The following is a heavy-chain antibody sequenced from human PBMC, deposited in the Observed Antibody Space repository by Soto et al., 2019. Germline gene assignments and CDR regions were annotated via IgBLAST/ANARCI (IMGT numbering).Heavy chain of an antibody. V-gene: IGHV3-23*01. Sequence: EVQLLESGGGLVQPGGSLRLSCAASGFTFSSYAMSWVRQAPGKGLEWVSAISGSGGSTYYADSVKGRFTISRDTSKNTLYLQMNSLRAEDTAVYYCAKEHPPLADILTGYYIAGFDYWGQGTLVPVSS. J-gene: IGHJ4*02. D-gene: IGHD3-9*01. CDR3: AKEHPPLADILTGYYIAGFDY. CDR2: ISGSGGST. CDR1: GFTFSSYA.